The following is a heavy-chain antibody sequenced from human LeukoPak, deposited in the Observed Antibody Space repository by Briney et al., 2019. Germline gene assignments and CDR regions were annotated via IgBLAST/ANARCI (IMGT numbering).Heavy chain of an antibody. CDR2: ISSSGSYT. J-gene: IGHJ4*02. CDR3: ARDLTDYYDSSGYLDY. Sequence: GGSLRLSCAASGFTFSDYYMSWIRPAPGKGLEWVSYISSSGSYTNYADSVKGRFTISRDNAKNSLYLQMNSLRAEDTAVYYCARDLTDYYDSSGYLDYWGQGTLVTVSS. D-gene: IGHD3-22*01. CDR1: GFTFSDYY. V-gene: IGHV3-11*05.